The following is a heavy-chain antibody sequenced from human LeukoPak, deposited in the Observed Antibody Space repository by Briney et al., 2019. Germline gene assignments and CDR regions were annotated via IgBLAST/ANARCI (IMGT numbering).Heavy chain of an antibody. CDR1: GFTFSTYE. V-gene: IGHV3-48*03. Sequence: PGGSLRLSCAASGFTFSTYEMNWVRQAPGKGLEWVSYISIGGTTIYYADSVKGRFTISRDNAKNSLYLQMNSLRVEDMAVYYCAREGLWGAARDAFDIWGQGTMVTVSS. J-gene: IGHJ3*02. CDR2: ISIGGTTI. D-gene: IGHD6-6*01. CDR3: AREGLWGAARDAFDI.